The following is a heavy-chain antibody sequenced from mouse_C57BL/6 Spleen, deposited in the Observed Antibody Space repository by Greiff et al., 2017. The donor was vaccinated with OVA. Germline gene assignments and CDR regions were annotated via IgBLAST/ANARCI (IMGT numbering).Heavy chain of an antibody. CDR2: INPNNGGT. J-gene: IGHJ2*01. Sequence: EVQLQQSGPELVKPGASVKISCKASGYTFTDYYMNWVKQSHGKSLEWIGDINPNNGGTSYNQKFKGKATLTVDKSSSTAYMELRSLTSEDSAVYYCARNAGYFDYWGQGTTLTVSS. CDR3: ARNAGYFDY. CDR1: GYTFTDYY. V-gene: IGHV1-26*01.